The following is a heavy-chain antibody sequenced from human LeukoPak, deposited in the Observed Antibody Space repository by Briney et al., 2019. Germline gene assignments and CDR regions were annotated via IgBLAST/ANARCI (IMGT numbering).Heavy chain of an antibody. CDR1: GFTFSSYA. D-gene: IGHD3-22*01. J-gene: IGHJ4*02. CDR3: AKRPGNGDSSGYYYGYFDY. Sequence: GASLRLSCAASGFTFSSYAMSSVRHAPGKGLEWVSAISGSGGRTYYADSVKGRFTISRDNSKNTLYLQMNSLRAEDTAVYYCAKRPGNGDSSGYYYGYFDYWGQGTLVTVSS. V-gene: IGHV3-23*01. CDR2: ISGSGGRT.